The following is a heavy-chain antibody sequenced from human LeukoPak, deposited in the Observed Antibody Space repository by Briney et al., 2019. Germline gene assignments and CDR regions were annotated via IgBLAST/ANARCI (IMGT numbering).Heavy chain of an antibody. J-gene: IGHJ4*02. Sequence: GGPLRLSCAASGFTFHDYAMHWVRQVPGQGLEWVSLITWNGDHTFYADSVKGRFTISRDNSEHSLYLQMKSLRPEDTALYYCAKDLFHRTGFFYAPESWGQGTLVTVSS. CDR3: AKDLFHRTGFFYAPES. V-gene: IGHV3-43D*04. CDR1: GFTFHDYA. D-gene: IGHD3-22*01. CDR2: ITWNGDHT.